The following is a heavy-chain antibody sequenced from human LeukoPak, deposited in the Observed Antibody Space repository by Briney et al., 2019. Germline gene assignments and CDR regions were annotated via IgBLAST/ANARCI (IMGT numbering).Heavy chain of an antibody. D-gene: IGHD3-3*01. CDR1: GYTFTSYG. J-gene: IGHJ6*02. Sequence: ASVKVSCKASGYTFTSYGINWVRQATGQGLEWMGWMNPNSGNTGYAQKFQGRVTMTRNTSISTAYMELSSLRSEDTAVYYCARGFVRYTIFGVVITDYYYYGMDVWGQGTTVTVSS. CDR3: ARGFVRYTIFGVVITDYYYYGMDV. CDR2: MNPNSGNT. V-gene: IGHV1-8*02.